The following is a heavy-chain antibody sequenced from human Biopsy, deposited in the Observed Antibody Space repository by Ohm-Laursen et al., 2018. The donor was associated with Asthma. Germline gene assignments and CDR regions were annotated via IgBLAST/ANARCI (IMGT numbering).Heavy chain of an antibody. CDR1: GYTFNSAG. V-gene: IGHV1-18*01. Sequence: SSVKVSCKTSGYTFNSAGITWVRQVPGQGLEWMGWISVYNGNAKVAQKLQDRVTMITDTSTSTAYMELRSLRSDDTAVYFCARAVDYSHYYGIDVWGQGTTVTVS. CDR3: ARAVDYSHYYGIDV. J-gene: IGHJ6*02. D-gene: IGHD3-10*01. CDR2: ISVYNGNA.